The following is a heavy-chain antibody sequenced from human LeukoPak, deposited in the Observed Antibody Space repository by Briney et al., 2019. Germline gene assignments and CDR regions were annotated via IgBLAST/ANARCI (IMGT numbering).Heavy chain of an antibody. Sequence: PSETLSLTCTVSGGSISSHYWSWIRQPPGKGLEWIGYIYYSGSTNYNPSLKSRVTISVDTSKNQFSLKLSSVTAADTAVYYCARLSRGEDYFDYWGQGTPVTVSS. CDR2: IYYSGST. J-gene: IGHJ4*02. CDR1: GGSISSHY. CDR3: ARLSRGEDYFDY. D-gene: IGHD3-16*01. V-gene: IGHV4-59*11.